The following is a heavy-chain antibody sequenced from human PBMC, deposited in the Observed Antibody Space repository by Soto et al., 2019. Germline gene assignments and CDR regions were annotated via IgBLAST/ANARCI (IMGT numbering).Heavy chain of an antibody. Sequence: QVQLVESGGGVVQPGRSLRLSCAASGFTFSSYGMHWVRQAPGKGLEWVAVISYDGSNKYYADSVKGRFTISRDNSNNTLHLQMNSLRAEDTAVYYCAQDEGAVAGTFDYWGQGTLVIVSS. CDR1: GFTFSSYG. D-gene: IGHD6-19*01. CDR2: ISYDGSNK. V-gene: IGHV3-30*18. J-gene: IGHJ4*02. CDR3: AQDEGAVAGTFDY.